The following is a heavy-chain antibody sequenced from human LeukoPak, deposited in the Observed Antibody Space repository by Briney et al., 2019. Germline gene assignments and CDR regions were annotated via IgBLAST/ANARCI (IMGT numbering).Heavy chain of an antibody. CDR2: IYPGDSDT. CDR1: GYSFTSYW. D-gene: IGHD2-2*02. CDR3: ARTYCSSTSCYTFLVY. Sequence: GESLKISCKGSGYSFTSYWIGWVRQMPGKGLEWMGIIYPGDSDTRYSPSLQGQVTISADKSISTAYLQWSSLKASDTAMYYCARTYCSSTSCYTFLVYWGQGTLVTVSS. J-gene: IGHJ4*02. V-gene: IGHV5-51*01.